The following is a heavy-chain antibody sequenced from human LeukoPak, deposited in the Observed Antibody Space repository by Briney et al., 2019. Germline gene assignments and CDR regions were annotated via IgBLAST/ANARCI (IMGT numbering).Heavy chain of an antibody. Sequence: ASVKVSCKAAGYTFTTYPITWVRQAPGQGLEWMGWINPDNGNTIYAQKVQGRLTMTTDTSTTTAYMELRSLRSDDTAAYYCARVRTYSYGSGSYYWDYYFDYWGLGTLVTVSS. CDR3: ARVRTYSYGSGSYYWDYYFDY. V-gene: IGHV1-18*01. J-gene: IGHJ4*02. CDR2: INPDNGNT. D-gene: IGHD3-10*01. CDR1: GYTFTTYP.